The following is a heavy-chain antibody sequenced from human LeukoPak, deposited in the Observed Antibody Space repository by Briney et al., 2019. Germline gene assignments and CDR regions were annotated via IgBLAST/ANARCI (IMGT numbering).Heavy chain of an antibody. V-gene: IGHV4-39*01. CDR2: IYNGERI. J-gene: IGHJ4*02. CDR3: ARHKVGYDSSGSSFDY. D-gene: IGHD3-22*01. CDR1: GASISSTTYY. Sequence: SETLSLTCTVSGASISSTTYYWNWIRQHPGEGLEWIGVIYNGERISYNASLKSRVTISADTSKNQFSLKLSSVTAADTAVYYCARHKVGYDSSGSSFDYWGQGTLVTVSS.